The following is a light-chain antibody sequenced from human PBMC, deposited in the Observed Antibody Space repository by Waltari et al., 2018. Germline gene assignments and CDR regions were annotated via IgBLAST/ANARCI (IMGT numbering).Light chain of an antibody. CDR3: QQYYSYPLT. J-gene: IGKJ4*01. CDR1: QGISSY. CDR2: AAS. V-gene: IGKV1-8*01. Sequence: AIRMTKSPSSFSASTGERVTITCRASQGISSYLAWYQQKPGKAPKVLIYAASTLQSGVPSRFSGSGSGTDFTLTISCLQSEDFAIYYCQQYYSYPLTFGGGTRVEIK.